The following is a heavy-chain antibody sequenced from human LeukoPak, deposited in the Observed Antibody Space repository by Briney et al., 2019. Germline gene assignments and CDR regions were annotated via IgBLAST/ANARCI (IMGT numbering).Heavy chain of an antibody. CDR1: GGSINSHY. Sequence: SETLSLTCTVSGGSINSHYWSWIRQPPGKGLEWIGNIFYSGSTDYNPSLKSRVTISVDTSKNQFSLKLSSVTAADMAVYYCAKSVVVATTRLGPFDTWGQGTMVTVSS. V-gene: IGHV4-59*08. CDR2: IFYSGST. CDR3: AKSVVVATTRLGPFDT. J-gene: IGHJ3*02. D-gene: IGHD3-22*01.